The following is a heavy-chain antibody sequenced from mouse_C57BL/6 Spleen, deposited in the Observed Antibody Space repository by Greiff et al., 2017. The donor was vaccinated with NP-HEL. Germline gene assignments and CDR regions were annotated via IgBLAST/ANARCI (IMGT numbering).Heavy chain of an antibody. CDR1: GFTFSSYA. D-gene: IGHD2-2*01. J-gene: IGHJ2*01. CDR2: ISDGGSYT. V-gene: IGHV5-4*01. Sequence: EVQRVESGGGLVKPGGSLKLSCAASGFTFSSYAMSWVRQTPEKRLEWVATISDGGSYTYYPDNVKGRFTISRDNAKNNLYLQMSHLKSEDTAMYYCARAHYGYDGGYFDYWGQGTTLTVSS. CDR3: ARAHYGYDGGYFDY.